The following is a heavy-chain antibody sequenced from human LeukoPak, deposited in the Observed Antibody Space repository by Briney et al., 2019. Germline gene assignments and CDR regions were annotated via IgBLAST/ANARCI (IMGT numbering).Heavy chain of an antibody. V-gene: IGHV3-74*01. CDR2: INGDGNST. J-gene: IGHJ4*02. Sequence: GRSLRLSCAASGFTFSSYAMTWVRQAPGKGLVWVSRINGDGNSTIYADSVKGRFTISRDNAKNTLFLQMNSLRAEDTAVYYCARWWLRSGDYWGQGTLVTVSS. CDR1: GFTFSSYA. D-gene: IGHD5-12*01. CDR3: ARWWLRSGDY.